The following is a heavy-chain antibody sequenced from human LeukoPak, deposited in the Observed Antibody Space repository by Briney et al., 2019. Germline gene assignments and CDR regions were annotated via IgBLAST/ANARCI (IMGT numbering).Heavy chain of an antibody. CDR2: IIPIFGTA. J-gene: IGHJ6*03. CDR1: VGTFSSYA. CDR3: ASGKPHYYYYYMDV. V-gene: IGHV1-69*06. Sequence: SVKVSCKASVGTFSSYAISWVRQAPGQGLEWMGGIIPIFGTANYAQKFQGRVTITADKSTSTAYTELSSLRSEDTAVYYCASGKPHYYYYYMDVWGKGTTVTVSS. D-gene: IGHD1-14*01.